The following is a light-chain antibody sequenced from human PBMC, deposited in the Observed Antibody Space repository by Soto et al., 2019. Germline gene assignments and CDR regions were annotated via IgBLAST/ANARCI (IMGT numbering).Light chain of an antibody. J-gene: IGLJ1*01. Sequence: QSVLTRSPSASASLGASVKLTCTLSSGHSSYAIAWHQQQPEKGPRYLMKLNSDGSHSKGDGIPDRFSDSSSGAERYLIISSLQSEDEADYYCQTWGTGIHVFGTGTKLTVL. CDR3: QTWGTGIHV. CDR1: SGHSSYA. CDR2: LNSDGSH. V-gene: IGLV4-69*01.